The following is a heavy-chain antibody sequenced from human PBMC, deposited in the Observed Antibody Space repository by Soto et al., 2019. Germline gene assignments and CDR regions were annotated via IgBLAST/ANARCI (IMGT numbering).Heavy chain of an antibody. CDR1: GFTFSSYA. V-gene: IGHV3-30-3*01. J-gene: IGHJ6*02. CDR3: ARDRASGRQWLRYYYYYGMDV. Sequence: HPVGSLRLSCAASGFTFSSYAMHWVRQAPGKGLEWVAVISYDGSNKYYADSVKGRFTISRDNSKNTLYLQMNSLRAEDTAVYYCARDRASGRQWLRYYYYYGMDVWGQGTTLTVSS. CDR2: ISYDGSNK. D-gene: IGHD5-12*01.